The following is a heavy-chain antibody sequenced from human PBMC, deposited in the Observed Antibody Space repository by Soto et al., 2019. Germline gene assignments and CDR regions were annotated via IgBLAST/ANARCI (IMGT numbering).Heavy chain of an antibody. CDR1: GFTFSRND. D-gene: IGHD6-19*01. V-gene: IGHV3-30*18. J-gene: IGHJ6*02. CDR3: AKPLNGWYNGMDV. CDR2: ISYDGSNK. Sequence: GGSLRLSCVASGFTFSRNDMHWVRQAPGKGLEWVAVISYDGSNKYYADSVKGRFTISRDNSKNTLYLQMNSLRAEDTAVYYRAKPLNGWYNGMDVWGQGTTVTVSS.